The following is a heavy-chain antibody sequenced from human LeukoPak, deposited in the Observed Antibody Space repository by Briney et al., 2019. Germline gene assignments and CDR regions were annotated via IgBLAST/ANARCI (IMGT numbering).Heavy chain of an antibody. CDR2: ISPDDSDT. CDR3: ARLLGHSSGYLIYYFDY. Sequence: GESLKISCKASGYSFTSYWIGWVRQMPGKGLEWMGIISPDDSDTRYSPSFQGQVTVSADKSISTAYLQWSSLRASDTAMYYCARLLGHSSGYLIYYFDYWGQGTLVTVSS. D-gene: IGHD3-22*01. J-gene: IGHJ4*02. CDR1: GYSFTSYW. V-gene: IGHV5-51*01.